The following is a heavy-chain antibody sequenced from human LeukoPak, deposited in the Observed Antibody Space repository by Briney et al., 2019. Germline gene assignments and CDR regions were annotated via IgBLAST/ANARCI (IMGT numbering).Heavy chain of an antibody. V-gene: IGHV4-34*01. D-gene: IGHD3-22*01. Sequence: SETLSLTCTVSGGSITGYYWSWIRQPPGKGLEWIGELSHSGDTHYNPSLKSRVTISLDTSKNQFSLNLTSVTAADTAVYYCAREEISTMIHAYWGQGTLVTVSS. J-gene: IGHJ4*02. CDR2: LSHSGDT. CDR3: AREEISTMIHAY. CDR1: GGSITGYY.